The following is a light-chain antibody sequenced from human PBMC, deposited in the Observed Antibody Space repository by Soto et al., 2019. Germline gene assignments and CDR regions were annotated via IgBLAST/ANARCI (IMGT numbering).Light chain of an antibody. CDR2: KGS. CDR1: QSIGNW. V-gene: IGKV1-5*03. CDR3: LQYNNYPWT. Sequence: DIQMTQSPSTLSVSVGDRVSITCRSSQSIGNWLAWYQQKPGKAPKLLIYKGSDLQSGVPSRFSGSGSGAEFTLTISSLQPGDVATYYCLQYNNYPWTFGQGTKVDIK. J-gene: IGKJ1*01.